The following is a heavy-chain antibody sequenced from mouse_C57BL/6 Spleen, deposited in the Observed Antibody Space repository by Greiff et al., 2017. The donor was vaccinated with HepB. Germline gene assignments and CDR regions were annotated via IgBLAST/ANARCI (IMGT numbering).Heavy chain of an antibody. V-gene: IGHV5-9-1*02. CDR2: ISSGGDYI. J-gene: IGHJ4*01. D-gene: IGHD1-1*01. Sequence: DVKLVESGEGLVKPGGSLKLSCAASGFTFSSYAMSWVRQTPEKRLEWVAYISSGGDYIYYADTVKGRFTISRDNARNTLYLQMSSLKSEDTAMYYCTRDQDYYGSSFSYYYAMDYWGQGTSVTVSS. CDR3: TRDQDYYGSSFSYYYAMDY. CDR1: GFTFSSYA.